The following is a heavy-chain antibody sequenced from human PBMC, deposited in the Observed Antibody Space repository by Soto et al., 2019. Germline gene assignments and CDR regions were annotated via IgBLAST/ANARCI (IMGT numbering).Heavy chain of an antibody. CDR3: ARGGATYYDILTGYTTRYYFDY. Sequence: QVQLVQSGAEVKKPGASVKVSCKASGYTFTGYYMHWVRQAPGQGLEWMGWINTNSGGTNYAQKFQGWVTMTRETSISTAYMALSRLRSDDTDVYYCARGGATYYDILTGYTTRYYFDYWGQGTLVPVSS. CDR2: INTNSGGT. J-gene: IGHJ4*02. D-gene: IGHD3-9*01. V-gene: IGHV1-2*04. CDR1: GYTFTGYY.